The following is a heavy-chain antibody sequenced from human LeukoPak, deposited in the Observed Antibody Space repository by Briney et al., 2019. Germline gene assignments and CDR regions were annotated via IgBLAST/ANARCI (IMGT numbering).Heavy chain of an antibody. Sequence: GGSLRLSCSASGFTFSSYAMHWVRQAPGKGLEWVAVISYNGRNQNYADSVQGRFTISRDNSKNTLYLQMNSLRAEDTAVYYCAKNWVGDYWGQGTLVTVST. CDR3: AKNWVGDY. CDR1: GFTFSSYA. D-gene: IGHD3-10*01. J-gene: IGHJ4*02. CDR2: ISYNGRNQ. V-gene: IGHV3-30*18.